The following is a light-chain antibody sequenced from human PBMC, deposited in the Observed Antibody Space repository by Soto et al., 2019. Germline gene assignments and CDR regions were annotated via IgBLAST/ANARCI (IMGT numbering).Light chain of an antibody. CDR1: QSVTSS. J-gene: IGKJ1*01. CDR3: QQRSSWWT. Sequence: EIVLTQSPGTLSLSPGERATLSCRASQSVTSSLAWYQQRPGQAPRLLIYDASNRAAGIPARFSGSGSGTDFTLTISSLEPEDFAVYYCQQRSSWWTFGQGTKVDIK. V-gene: IGKV3-11*01. CDR2: DAS.